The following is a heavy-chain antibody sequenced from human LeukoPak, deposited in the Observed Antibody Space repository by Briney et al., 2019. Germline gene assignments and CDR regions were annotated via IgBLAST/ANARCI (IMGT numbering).Heavy chain of an antibody. D-gene: IGHD3-22*01. V-gene: IGHV3-30*02. Sequence: GGSLRLSCAASGFTFSSYGMHWVRQAPGKGLEWVAFIRYDGSNKYYADSVKGRFTISRDNSKNTLYLQMNSLRAEDTAVYYCAKGHYYYDSSGYPNRLDYWGQGTLVTVSS. CDR2: IRYDGSNK. CDR3: AKGHYYYDSSGYPNRLDY. CDR1: GFTFSSYG. J-gene: IGHJ4*02.